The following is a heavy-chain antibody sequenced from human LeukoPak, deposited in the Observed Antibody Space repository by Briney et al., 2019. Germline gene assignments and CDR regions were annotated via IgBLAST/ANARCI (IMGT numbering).Heavy chain of an antibody. CDR1: GITLSNYG. CDR2: ISDTGGRT. D-gene: IGHD3-22*01. Sequence: GGSLRLSCAVSGITLSNYGMTWVRQAPGKGLEWVAGISDTGGRTNYADSVKGRFTISRDNPKNTLYLQMNSLRAEDTAVYFCAKRGVVIRVILVGFNKEAYYFDSWGQGALVTVSS. CDR3: AKRGVVIRVILVGFNKEAYYFDS. V-gene: IGHV3-23*01. J-gene: IGHJ4*02.